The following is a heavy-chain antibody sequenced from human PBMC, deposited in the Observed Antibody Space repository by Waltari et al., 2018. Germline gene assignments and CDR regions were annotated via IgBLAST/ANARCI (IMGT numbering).Heavy chain of an antibody. CDR1: GFTFSNYY. CDR3: ATFVSGSFTFPDY. V-gene: IGHV1-46*03. J-gene: IGHJ4*02. D-gene: IGHD3-16*01. Sequence: QFQLVQSGAEVKKPGASVKVSCEASGFTFSNYYVPWVRQAPGQGLEWMALFSPSGAGTRYAEKFQGRVTLTRDTATSTVYMDLSSLRSEDTAVYYCATFVSGSFTFPDYWGQGTLVTVSS. CDR2: FSPSGAGT.